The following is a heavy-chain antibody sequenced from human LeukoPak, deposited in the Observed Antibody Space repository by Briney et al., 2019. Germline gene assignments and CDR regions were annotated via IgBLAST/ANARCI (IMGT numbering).Heavy chain of an antibody. CDR3: ARDSRGGYGIDY. V-gene: IGHV3-74*01. Sequence: GGSLTLSCAASGFAFSSYWMHWVRQAPGKGLVWVSRINSDGSSTSYADSVKGRFTISRDNAKNTLYLQMNSLRAEDTAVYYCARDSRGGYGIDYWGQGTLVTVSS. CDR2: INSDGSST. CDR1: GFAFSSYW. D-gene: IGHD5-18*01. J-gene: IGHJ4*02.